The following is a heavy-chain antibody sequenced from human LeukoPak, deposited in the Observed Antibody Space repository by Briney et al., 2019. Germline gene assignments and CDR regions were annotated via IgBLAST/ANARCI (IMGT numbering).Heavy chain of an antibody. D-gene: IGHD1-26*01. V-gene: IGHV1-2*02. CDR1: GYTFTGYC. Sequence: ASVKVSCKASGYTFTGYCMHWVRQAPGQGLEWMGWINPNSGGTNYAQKFQGRVTMTRDTSISTAYMELSRLRSDDTAVYYCARASIVGATTAGYWGQGTLVTVSS. CDR3: ARASIVGATTAGY. CDR2: INPNSGGT. J-gene: IGHJ4*02.